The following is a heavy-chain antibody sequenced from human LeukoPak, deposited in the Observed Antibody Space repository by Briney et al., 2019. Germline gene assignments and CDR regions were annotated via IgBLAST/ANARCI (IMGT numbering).Heavy chain of an antibody. CDR1: GFSVSSNY. D-gene: IGHD3-10*01. Sequence: GGSLRLSCAASGFSVSSNYMSWVRQAPGKGLEWVSVLYSGGNTYYADSVKGRFTISRDTSKNTLYLQMNSLRAEDTAVYYCARDFGGVAHFDYWGQGTLVTVSS. V-gene: IGHV3-53*01. CDR3: ARDFGGVAHFDY. J-gene: IGHJ4*02. CDR2: LYSGGNT.